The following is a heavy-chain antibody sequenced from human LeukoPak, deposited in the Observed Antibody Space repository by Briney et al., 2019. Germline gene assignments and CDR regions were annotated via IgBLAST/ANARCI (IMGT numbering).Heavy chain of an antibody. Sequence: ASVKVSCKTSGYTFTSYSLNWVRQAPGQGLEWMGWISAYNGNTNYAQKLQGRVTITRNTSISTAYMELSSLRSEDTAVYYCARGHPGYSSSFGAFDIWGQGTMVTVSS. V-gene: IGHV1-8*01. D-gene: IGHD6-13*01. CDR1: GYTFTSYS. J-gene: IGHJ3*02. CDR2: ISAYNGNT. CDR3: ARGHPGYSSSFGAFDI.